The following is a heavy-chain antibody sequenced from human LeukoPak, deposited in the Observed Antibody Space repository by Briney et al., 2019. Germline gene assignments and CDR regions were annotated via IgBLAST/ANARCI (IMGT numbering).Heavy chain of an antibody. Sequence: SVKVSCKASGGTFSSYAISWVRQAPGQGLEWMGGIIPIFGTANYAQKFQGRVTITADESTSTAYMELSSLRSEDTAVYYCARGAKYCSSTSCYDYYYYMDVWGKGTTVTVSS. D-gene: IGHD2-2*01. CDR2: IIPIFGTA. V-gene: IGHV1-69*13. CDR3: ARGAKYCSSTSCYDYYYYMDV. J-gene: IGHJ6*03. CDR1: GGTFSSYA.